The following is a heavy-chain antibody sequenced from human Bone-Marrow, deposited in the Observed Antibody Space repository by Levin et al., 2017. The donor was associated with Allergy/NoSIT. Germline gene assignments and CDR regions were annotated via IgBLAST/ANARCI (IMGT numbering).Heavy chain of an antibody. D-gene: IGHD6-25*01. Sequence: HPGGSLRLSCVASGFAFDQYTMTWVRQAPGKGLEWVSSIPGNGDKTFYADSVRGRFTISRDNSKNTLYLQMTSLGAEDTAVYYCAYSTGCDHWGQGTLVTVSS. CDR3: AYSTGCDH. CDR2: IPGNGDKT. CDR1: GFAFDQYT. V-gene: IGHV3-23*01. J-gene: IGHJ4*02.